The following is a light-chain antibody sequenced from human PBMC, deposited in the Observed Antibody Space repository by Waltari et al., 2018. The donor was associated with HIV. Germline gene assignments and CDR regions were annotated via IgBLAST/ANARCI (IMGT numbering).Light chain of an antibody. CDR3: LQGYISPLT. J-gene: IGKJ3*01. V-gene: IGKV1-39*01. CDR2: GAY. Sequence: DIQMTQSPSSLSASVGDRGTITCRTSHSINTFLNWYQMKPGKVPRLLIYGAYRLESGVPSRFSATGSGTDFSLTISSLQPEDFATYYCLQGYISPLTFGPGTKVDIK. CDR1: HSINTF.